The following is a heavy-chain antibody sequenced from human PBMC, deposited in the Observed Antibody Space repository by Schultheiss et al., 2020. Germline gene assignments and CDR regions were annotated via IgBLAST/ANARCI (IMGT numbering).Heavy chain of an antibody. V-gene: IGHV3-23*01. Sequence: GESLKISCAASGFTFSNAWMSWVRQAPGKGLEWVSGLSGSGIHTYYADSVKGRFTISRDNSKNTLYLQMNSLRAEDTAVYYCARDRLLGGLAAAGTGFDYWGQGTLVTVSS. CDR1: GFTFSNAW. CDR3: ARDRLLGGLAAAGTGFDY. CDR2: LSGSGIHT. D-gene: IGHD6-13*01. J-gene: IGHJ4*02.